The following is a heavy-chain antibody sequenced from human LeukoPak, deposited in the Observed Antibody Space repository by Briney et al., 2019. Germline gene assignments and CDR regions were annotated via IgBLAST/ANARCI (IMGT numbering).Heavy chain of an antibody. V-gene: IGHV3-30*14. CDR3: ARDPRVVGATEPFDY. CDR2: VSYEGTIK. CDR1: GFAFSNFA. J-gene: IGHJ4*02. D-gene: IGHD1-26*01. Sequence: PGGSLRLSCAASGFAFSNFAMHWVRQAPGKGLEWVAVVSYEGTIKYYSDSAKGRFTISRDNSNSLVSLQMNNLTTEDTAVYYCARDPRVVGATEPFDYWGQGTLVTVSS.